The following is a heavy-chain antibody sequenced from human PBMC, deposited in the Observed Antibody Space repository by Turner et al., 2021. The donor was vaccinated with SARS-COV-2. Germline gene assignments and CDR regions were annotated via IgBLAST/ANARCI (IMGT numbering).Heavy chain of an antibody. V-gene: IGHV3-21*01. Sequence: EVQLVESGGGLVTPGGSLRLSCPASGFTFSSYTMYWVSQAPGKGLEWVSSISSSSSYIYYAESVKGRFTISRDNAKNSLYLQMNSLRAEDTAVYYCARGTYYYDSSVYSGTNWFDPWGQGTLVTVSS. CDR1: GFTFSSYT. CDR2: ISSSSSYI. D-gene: IGHD3-22*01. J-gene: IGHJ5*02. CDR3: ARGTYYYDSSVYSGTNWFDP.